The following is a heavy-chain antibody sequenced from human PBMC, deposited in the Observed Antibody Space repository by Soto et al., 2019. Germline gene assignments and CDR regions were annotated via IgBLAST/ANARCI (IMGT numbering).Heavy chain of an antibody. Sequence: SETLSLTCAVYGGSFSGYYWSWIRQPPGKGLEWIGEINHSGSTNYNPSLKSRVTISVDTSKNQFSLKLSSVTAADTAVYYCARGRIEYSSSSPPHMDVWGKGTTVTVSS. CDR1: GGSFSGYY. J-gene: IGHJ6*03. CDR3: ARGRIEYSSSSPPHMDV. V-gene: IGHV4-34*01. CDR2: INHSGST. D-gene: IGHD6-13*01.